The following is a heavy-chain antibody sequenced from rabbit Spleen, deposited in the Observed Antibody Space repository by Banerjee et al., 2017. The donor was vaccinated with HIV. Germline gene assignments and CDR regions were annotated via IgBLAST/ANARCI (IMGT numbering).Heavy chain of an antibody. Sequence: QEQLEESGGGLVKPEGSLTLTCIASGVSFSGDSYMCWVRQAPGKGLEWIACIDPGSSGFTYFATWAKGRFTCSKTSSTTVTLQMTRLTAADTATYFCARDLVAVIGWNFNLWGPGTLVTVS. V-gene: IGHV1S45*01. J-gene: IGHJ4*01. CDR3: ARDLVAVIGWNFNL. CDR2: IDPGSSGFT. D-gene: IGHD1-1*01. CDR1: GVSFSGDSY.